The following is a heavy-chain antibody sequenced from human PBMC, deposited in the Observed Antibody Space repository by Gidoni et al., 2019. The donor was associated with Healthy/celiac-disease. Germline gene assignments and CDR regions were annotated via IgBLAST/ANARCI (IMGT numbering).Heavy chain of an antibody. D-gene: IGHD4-17*01. CDR3: ARGTTVTYYYYGMDV. V-gene: IGHV1-2*06. CDR2: INPNSGGT. J-gene: IGHJ6*02. Sequence: QVQLVQSGAEVKKPGASVKVSCKASGYTFTGYYMHWVRQAPGQGLEWMGRINPNSGGTNYAQKFQGRVTMTRDTSISTAYMELSRLRSDDTAVYYCARGTTVTYYYYGMDVWGQGTTVTVSS. CDR1: GYTFTGYY.